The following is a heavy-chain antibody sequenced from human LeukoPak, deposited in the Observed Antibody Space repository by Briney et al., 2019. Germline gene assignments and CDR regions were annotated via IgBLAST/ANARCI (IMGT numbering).Heavy chain of an antibody. Sequence: GGSLRLSCAASGFTFSDYYMSWIRQAPGKGLEWVSYISSSGSTIYYADSVKGRFTISRDNAKNSLYLQMNSLRAEDTAVYYCARAIMVYAGEYYFDYWGQGTLVTVSS. D-gene: IGHD2-8*01. CDR1: GFTFSDYY. J-gene: IGHJ4*02. CDR3: ARAIMVYAGEYYFDY. CDR2: ISSSGSTI. V-gene: IGHV3-11*04.